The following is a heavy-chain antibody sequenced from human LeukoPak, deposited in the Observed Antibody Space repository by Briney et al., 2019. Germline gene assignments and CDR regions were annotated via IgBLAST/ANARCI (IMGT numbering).Heavy chain of an antibody. V-gene: IGHV4-34*01. Sequence: SETLSLTCAVYGGSFSGYYWSWIRQPPGKGLEWIGEINHSGSTNYNPSLKSRVTISVDTSKNQFSLKLSSVTAADTAVYYCAREPLGYCSGGSCYFLDYWGQGTLVTVSS. CDR2: INHSGST. CDR1: GGSFSGYY. D-gene: IGHD2-15*01. CDR3: AREPLGYCSGGSCYFLDY. J-gene: IGHJ4*02.